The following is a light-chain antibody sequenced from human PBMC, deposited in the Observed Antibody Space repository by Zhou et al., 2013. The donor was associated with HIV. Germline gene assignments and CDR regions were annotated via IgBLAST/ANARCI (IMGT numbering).Light chain of an antibody. CDR2: DAT. V-gene: IGKV3-11*01. CDR1: QSLSSY. J-gene: IGKJ5*01. CDR3: QQRIKWPIT. Sequence: EIVLTQSPVTLSLSPGERATLSCRASQSLSSYLAWYQQKLGQAPRLLIHDATNRATGIPARFSGSGSGTDFTLTISSLEPEDFAVYYCQQRIKWPITFGQGTRLEIK.